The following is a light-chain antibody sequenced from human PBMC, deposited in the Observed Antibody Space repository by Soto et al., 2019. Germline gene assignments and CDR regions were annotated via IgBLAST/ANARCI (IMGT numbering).Light chain of an antibody. CDR3: QLYGTSRA. Sequence: ETVLTQSPGTLSLSPGERATLSCRASQSLGSDYLAWYQQKPGQAPRLLIYGVSSRATDIPDRFSGSGSGTDFTLTISRLEQEDVAMYYCQLYGTSRAFGQGTKVQI. CDR2: GVS. CDR1: QSLGSDY. J-gene: IGKJ1*01. V-gene: IGKV3-20*01.